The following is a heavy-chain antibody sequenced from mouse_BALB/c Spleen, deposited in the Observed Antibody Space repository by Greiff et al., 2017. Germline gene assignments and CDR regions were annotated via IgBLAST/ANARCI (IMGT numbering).Heavy chain of an antibody. CDR2: IYPGDGDT. CDR3: ARGAYDAMDY. Sequence: QVQLQQSGPELVKPGASVKISCKASGYAFSSSWMNWVKQRPGQGLEWIGRIYPGDGDTNYNGKFKGKATLTADKSSSTAYMQLSSLTSVDSAVYFCARGAYDAMDYWGQGTSVTVSS. V-gene: IGHV1-82*01. J-gene: IGHJ4*01. CDR1: GYAFSSSW.